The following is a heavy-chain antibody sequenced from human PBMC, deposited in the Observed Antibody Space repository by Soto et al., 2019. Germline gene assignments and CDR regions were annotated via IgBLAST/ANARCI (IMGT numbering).Heavy chain of an antibody. CDR2: ISYDGSNK. D-gene: IGHD3-22*01. J-gene: IGHJ4*02. CDR1: GFTFSSYG. CDR3: AKDPKYYYDSSGYPDY. Sequence: QVQLVESGGGVVQPGRSLRLSCAASGFTFSSYGMHWVRQAPGKGLEWVAVISYDGSNKYYADSVKGRFTISRDNSKNTLYLQMNSLRAEDTAVYYCAKDPKYYYDSSGYPDYWGQGTLVTASS. V-gene: IGHV3-30*18.